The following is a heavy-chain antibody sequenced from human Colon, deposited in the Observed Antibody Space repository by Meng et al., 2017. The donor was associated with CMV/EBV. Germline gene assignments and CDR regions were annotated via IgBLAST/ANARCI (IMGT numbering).Heavy chain of an antibody. D-gene: IGHD5-12*01. V-gene: IGHV3-30-3*01. CDR2: ISYDGSHK. J-gene: IGHJ3*02. CDR3: ARRVLSEQYEWERFAFDI. CDR1: GFSFSNHA. Sequence: GEPLKISCAASGFSFSNHAMHWVRQAPGKGLEWVAVISYDGSHKYYADSVKGRFTISRDNSKNTLYLQVNSLRDVDTAVYYCARRVLSEQYEWERFAFDIWGRGTMVTVSS.